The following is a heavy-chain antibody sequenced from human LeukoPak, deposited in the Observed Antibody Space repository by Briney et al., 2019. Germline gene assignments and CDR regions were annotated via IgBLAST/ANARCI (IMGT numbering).Heavy chain of an antibody. D-gene: IGHD6-19*01. Sequence: SGGSLGLSCAASGTTFEDYAMHWVRQAPGKGLEWVSFISGDGGTTYYTDSVKGRFTISRDNRKTSLYLQMNSLRTEDTALYYCAKDQGASGWGAFDYWGQGTLVTVSS. CDR2: ISGDGGTT. CDR3: AKDQGASGWGAFDY. J-gene: IGHJ4*02. CDR1: GTTFEDYA. V-gene: IGHV3-43*02.